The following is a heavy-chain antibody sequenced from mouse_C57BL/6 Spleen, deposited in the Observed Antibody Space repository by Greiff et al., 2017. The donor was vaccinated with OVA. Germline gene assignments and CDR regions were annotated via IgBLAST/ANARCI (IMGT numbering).Heavy chain of an antibody. D-gene: IGHD1-1*01. CDR3: ARFYGSSAHAMDY. CDR2: IDPANGNT. V-gene: IGHV14-3*01. J-gene: IGHJ4*01. Sequence: EVQLQQSVAELVRPGASVKLSCTASGFNIKNTYMHWVKQRPEQGLEWIGRIDPANGNTKYAPKFQGKATITADTSSNTAYLQLSSLTSEDTAIDYGARFYGSSAHAMDYWGQGTSVTVSS. CDR1: GFNIKNTY.